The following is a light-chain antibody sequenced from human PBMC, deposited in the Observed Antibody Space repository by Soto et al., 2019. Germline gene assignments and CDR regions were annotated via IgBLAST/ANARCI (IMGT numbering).Light chain of an antibody. CDR3: QQYCSSPRT. V-gene: IGKV3-20*01. CDR2: GAS. J-gene: IGKJ1*01. Sequence: EIVLTQSPGTLSLSPGERATLSCRASQSVSSNQLAWYQQKPGQAPRRLIYGASDRATGIPDRFSGSGSGTDFSLRSSSLEPEDFVVYHCQQYCSSPRTFGQGTKVEIK. CDR1: QSVSSNQ.